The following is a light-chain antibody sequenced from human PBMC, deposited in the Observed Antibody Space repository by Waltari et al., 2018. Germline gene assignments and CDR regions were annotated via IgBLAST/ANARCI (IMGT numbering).Light chain of an antibody. CDR1: QSVRSN. CDR2: AAS. CDR3: QQYNDWPFT. V-gene: IGKV3-15*01. J-gene: IGKJ2*01. Sequence: EIVMTLSPATLSVSPGERATLSCRASQSVRSNLAWYQQKPGQAPRLLVFAASTRATGIPARVSGSGSGTAYTLTISSLQSEDFAVYYCQQYNDWPFTFGQGTKLEIK.